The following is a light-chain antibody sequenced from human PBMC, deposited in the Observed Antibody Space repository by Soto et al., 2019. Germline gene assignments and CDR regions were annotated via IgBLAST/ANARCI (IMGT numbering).Light chain of an antibody. Sequence: QAVVTQPASVSGSPGQSISISCTGTSSDIGGYNYVSWYQQHPGKAPQLLIYDVTSRPSGVSFRFSGSKSGNTASLIISGLQAEDEADYYCSSYARSNTLVFGGGTQLTVL. V-gene: IGLV2-14*03. CDR1: SSDIGGYNY. CDR2: DVT. CDR3: SSYARSNTLV. J-gene: IGLJ7*01.